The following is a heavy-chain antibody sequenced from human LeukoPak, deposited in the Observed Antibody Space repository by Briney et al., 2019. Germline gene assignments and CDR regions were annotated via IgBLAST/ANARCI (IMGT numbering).Heavy chain of an antibody. D-gene: IGHD4-23*01. CDR3: ARNYGGPYWYFDL. CDR1: GGSISSFY. CDR2: INDSGST. V-gene: IGHV4-59*01. Sequence: SETLSLTCTVSGGSISSFYCSWIRQPPGKGLEWIGYINDSGSTTYNPSLKSRVTISLDTSKNQFSLKLSSVTAADTAVYYCARNYGGPYWYFDLWGRGTLVTVSS. J-gene: IGHJ2*01.